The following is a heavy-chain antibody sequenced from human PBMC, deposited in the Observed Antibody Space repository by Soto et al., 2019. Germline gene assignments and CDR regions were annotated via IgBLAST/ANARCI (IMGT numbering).Heavy chain of an antibody. V-gene: IGHV3-21*01. Sequence: EVQLVESGGGLVKPGGSLRLSCAASGFTFSSYSMNWVRQAPGKGLEWVSSISSSSSYIYYADSVKGRFTISRDNAKNSLYLQMNSLRAEDTAVYYCASCYNWNDVSAFDIWGQGTMVTVSS. D-gene: IGHD1-1*01. CDR3: ASCYNWNDVSAFDI. CDR2: ISSSSSYI. CDR1: GFTFSSYS. J-gene: IGHJ3*02.